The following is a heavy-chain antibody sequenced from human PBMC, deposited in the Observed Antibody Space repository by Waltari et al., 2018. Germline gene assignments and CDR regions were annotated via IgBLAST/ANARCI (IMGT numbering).Heavy chain of an antibody. Sequence: QVQLQESGPGLVKPSQTLSLTCTVAGGSISSGDYYWSWIRQPPGKGLEWIGYIYYSGSTYYNPSLKSRVTISVDTSKNQFSLKLSSVTAADTAVYYCARSSYGDYGPEWFDPWGQGTLVTVSS. D-gene: IGHD4-17*01. CDR1: GGSISSGDYY. J-gene: IGHJ5*02. CDR3: ARSSYGDYGPEWFDP. CDR2: IYYSGST. V-gene: IGHV4-30-4*08.